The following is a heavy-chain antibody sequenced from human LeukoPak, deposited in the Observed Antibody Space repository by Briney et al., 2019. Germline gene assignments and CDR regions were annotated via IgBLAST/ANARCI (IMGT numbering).Heavy chain of an antibody. J-gene: IGHJ4*02. CDR2: ISGSGGST. CDR3: AKDPSVMIRGVLDY. D-gene: IGHD3-10*01. V-gene: IGHV3-23*01. CDR1: GLTFSSYA. Sequence: GGSLRLSCAASGLTFSSYAMSWVRQAPGKGLEWVSAISGSGGSTYYADSVKGRFTISRDNSKNTLYLQMNSLRDEDTAVYHCAKDPSVMIRGVLDYWGQGTLVTVSS.